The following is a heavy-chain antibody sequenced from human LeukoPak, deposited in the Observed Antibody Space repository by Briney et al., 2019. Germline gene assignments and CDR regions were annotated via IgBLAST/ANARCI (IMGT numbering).Heavy chain of an antibody. D-gene: IGHD3-16*01. J-gene: IGHJ3*02. Sequence: PGGSLRLSCEASGFSLSGSWMHWVRQAPGKGLMWVSQNKYDGATKNYADSLRGGFTISRDNAKNTLYLHMNDLRAEDTPVYYCARSDYFHNWGQGTMVVVST. V-gene: IGHV3-74*01. CDR2: NKYDGATK. CDR1: GFSLSGSW. CDR3: ARSDYFHN.